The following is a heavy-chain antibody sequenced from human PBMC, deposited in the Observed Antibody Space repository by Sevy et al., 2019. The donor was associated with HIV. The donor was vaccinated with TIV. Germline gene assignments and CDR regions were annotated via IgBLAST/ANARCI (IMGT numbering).Heavy chain of an antibody. CDR2: ISYDGSNK. D-gene: IGHD5-12*01. CDR1: GFTFSSYA. J-gene: IGHJ4*02. Sequence: GGSLRLSCAASGFTFSSYAMHWVRQAPGKGLEWVAVISYDGSNKYYADSVKGRFTISRDNSKNTLYLQMNSLRAEDTAVYYCARDLSGGEMATIRYYFDYWGQGTLVTVSS. CDR3: ARDLSGGEMATIRYYFDY. V-gene: IGHV3-30-3*01.